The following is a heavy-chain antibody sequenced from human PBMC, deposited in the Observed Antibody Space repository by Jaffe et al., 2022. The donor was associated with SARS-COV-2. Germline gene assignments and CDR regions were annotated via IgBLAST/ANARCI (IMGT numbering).Heavy chain of an antibody. V-gene: IGHV3-30-3*01. CDR2: ISYDGSNK. D-gene: IGHD2-8*01. CDR1: GFTFSSYA. CDR3: ARASRTIVLMVYARGMDV. Sequence: QVQLVESGGGVVQPGRSLRLSCAASGFTFSSYAMHWVRQAPGKGLEWVAVISYDGSNKYYADSVKGRFTISRDNSKNTLYLQMNSLRAEDTAVYYCARASRTIVLMVYARGMDVWGQGTTVTVSS. J-gene: IGHJ6*02.